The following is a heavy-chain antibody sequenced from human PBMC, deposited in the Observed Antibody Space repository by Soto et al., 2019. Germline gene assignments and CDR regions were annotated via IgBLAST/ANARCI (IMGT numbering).Heavy chain of an antibody. D-gene: IGHD2-15*01. J-gene: IGHJ5*02. CDR2: ISYDGSNK. CDR1: GFTFSSYG. CDR3: AKDGYCSGGSCYSPRWFDP. V-gene: IGHV3-30*18. Sequence: GGSLRLSCAASGFTFSSYGMHWVRQAPGKGLEWVAVISYDGSNKYYADSVKGRFTISRDNSKNTLYLQMNSLRAEDTAVYYCAKDGYCSGGSCYSPRWFDPWGQGTLVTVSS.